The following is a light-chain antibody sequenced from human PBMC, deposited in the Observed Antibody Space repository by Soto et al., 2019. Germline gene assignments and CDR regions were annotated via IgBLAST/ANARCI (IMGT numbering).Light chain of an antibody. CDR2: AAS. Sequence: AILLTQSPSSLSASLGDRVTITCRASQGIDSSLAWYQQKPGKAPKLLIYAASSLQSGVPSRFSGSGSGTDFTLTISSLQPEDFAVYYCQQYGSSGTFGQGTKVDIK. CDR1: QGIDSS. V-gene: IGKV1-13*02. J-gene: IGKJ1*01. CDR3: QQYGSSGT.